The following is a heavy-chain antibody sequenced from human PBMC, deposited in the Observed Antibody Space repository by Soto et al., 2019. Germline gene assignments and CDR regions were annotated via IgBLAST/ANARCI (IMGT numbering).Heavy chain of an antibody. J-gene: IGHJ1*01. D-gene: IGHD2-21*01. CDR3: AKEGAIPGEVDA. CDR2: INTSGGNS. CDR1: GFIFTDWF. V-gene: IGHV1-46*01. Sequence: HLAQSGPEVKRPGASVKISCKASGFIFTDWFMHWVRQAPGQGPEWMGIINTSGGNSIYSQKFQDRVTMTRDTSTSALYVDLSSLTSADTAVYYCAKEGAIPGEVDAWGQGTLVTVSS.